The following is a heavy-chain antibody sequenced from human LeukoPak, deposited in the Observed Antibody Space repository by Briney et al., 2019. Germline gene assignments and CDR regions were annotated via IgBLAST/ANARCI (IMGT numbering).Heavy chain of an antibody. J-gene: IGHJ4*02. CDR2: MNPNSGNT. CDR3: ATGYKSNGAYYDILTGYRNGYFDY. D-gene: IGHD3-9*01. V-gene: IGHV1-8*01. CDR1: GYTFTSYD. Sequence: ASVKVSCKASGYTFTSYDINWVRQATGQGLEWMGWMNPNSGNTGYAQKFQGRVTMTEDTSTDTAYMELSSLRSEDTAVYYCATGYKSNGAYYDILTGYRNGYFDYWGQGTLVTVSS.